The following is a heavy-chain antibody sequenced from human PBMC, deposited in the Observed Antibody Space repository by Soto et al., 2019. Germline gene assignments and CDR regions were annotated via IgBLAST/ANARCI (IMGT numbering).Heavy chain of an antibody. Sequence: QVQLEQSGAEVKKPGSSVKVSCKASGGTFRNSAISWVRQAPGQGLEWLGGIMPIFRTPDYSQKFQGRVTVTADESTXXAXXELRGLRSDDTAVYYCARDNDRPQLGGNYYYILDVWGQGTTVTVSS. V-gene: IGHV1-69*12. CDR3: ARDNDRPQLGGNYYYILDV. CDR2: IMPIFRTP. CDR1: GGTFRNSA. D-gene: IGHD1-1*01. J-gene: IGHJ6*02.